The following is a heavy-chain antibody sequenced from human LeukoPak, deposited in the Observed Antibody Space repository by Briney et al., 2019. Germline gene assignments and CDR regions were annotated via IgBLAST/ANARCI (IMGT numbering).Heavy chain of an antibody. J-gene: IGHJ4*02. V-gene: IGHV4-61*02. D-gene: IGHD1-26*01. CDR1: GGSISSGGYY. CDR2: IYTSGST. Sequence: SQTLSLTCAVSGGSISSGGYYWSWIRQPAGKGLEWIGRIYTSGSTNYNPSLKSRVTMSVDTSKNQFSLKLSSVTAADTAVYYCASIVGATDYWGQGTLVTVSS. CDR3: ASIVGATDY.